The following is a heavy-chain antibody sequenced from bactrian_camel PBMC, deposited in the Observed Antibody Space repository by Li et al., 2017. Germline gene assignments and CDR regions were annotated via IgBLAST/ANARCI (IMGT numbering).Heavy chain of an antibody. D-gene: IGHD1*01. Sequence: QLVESGGGSVQAGGSLRLSCTAPRYPTSSYCLGWFRQAPGKEREGVASVGGDSSPRYLDSVKGRFTISVDNDKNTLYLQMDALKPEDTAIYTCATAQLNRCVDRWFLLGYRGQGTQVTVS. J-gene: IGHJ6*01. CDR1: RYPTSSYC. CDR2: VGGDSSP. CDR3: ATAQLNRCVDRWFLLGY. V-gene: IGHV3S55*01.